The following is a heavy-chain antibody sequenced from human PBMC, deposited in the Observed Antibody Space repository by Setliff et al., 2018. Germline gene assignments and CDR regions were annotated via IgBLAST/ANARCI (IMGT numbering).Heavy chain of an antibody. D-gene: IGHD3-3*01. CDR2: INPNSGGT. CDR1: GYTLTELS. J-gene: IGHJ6*02. CDR3: ARGPRITIFGVVSLSLYGMDV. V-gene: IGHV1-2*02. Sequence: GASVKVSCKVSGYTLTELSMHWVRQAPGQGLEWMGWINPNSGGTNYAQKFQGRVTMTRDTSISTVYMELSRLRSDDTAVYYCARGPRITIFGVVSLSLYGMDVWGQGTTVTVSS.